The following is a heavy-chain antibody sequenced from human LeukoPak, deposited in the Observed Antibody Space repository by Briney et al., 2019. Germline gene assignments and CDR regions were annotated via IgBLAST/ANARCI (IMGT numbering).Heavy chain of an antibody. CDR2: IYYSGST. Sequence: SETLSLTCTVSGGSISSYYWSWIRQPPGKGLEWIGYIYYSGSTNYNPSLKSRVTISVDTSKNQFSLKLSSVTAADTAVYYCARTLVVVPAARGSGWFDPWGQGTLVTVSS. J-gene: IGHJ5*02. CDR3: ARTLVVVPAARGSGWFDP. D-gene: IGHD2-2*01. V-gene: IGHV4-59*01. CDR1: GGSISSYY.